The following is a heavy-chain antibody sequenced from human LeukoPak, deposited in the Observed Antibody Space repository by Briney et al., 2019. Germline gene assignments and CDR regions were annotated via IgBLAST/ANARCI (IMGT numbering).Heavy chain of an antibody. V-gene: IGHV3-15*01. CDR3: TSQLYSSGWYPYYYYYYMDV. D-gene: IGHD6-19*01. CDR2: IKSKTDGGTT. J-gene: IGHJ6*03. Sequence: PGGSLRLSCAASGFTFSSYWMSWVRQPPGKGLEWVGRIKSKTDGGTTDYAAPVKGRFTISRDDSKNTLYLQMNSLKTEDTAVYYCTSQLYSSGWYPYYYYYYMDVWGIGTTVTVSS. CDR1: GFTFSSYW.